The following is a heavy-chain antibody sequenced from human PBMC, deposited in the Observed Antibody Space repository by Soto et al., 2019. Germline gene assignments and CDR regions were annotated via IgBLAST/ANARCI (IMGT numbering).Heavy chain of an antibody. CDR2: IYYSGST. J-gene: IGHJ4*02. CDR3: ARTSHPNYFDSSGSYDY. V-gene: IGHV4-59*01. CDR1: GGSISSYY. Sequence: SETLSLTCSVSGGSISSYYWSWIRQPPGKGLEWIGYIYYSGSTNYNPSLKSRVTISVDTSKNQLSLKLSSVTAADTAVYYCARTSHPNYFDSSGSYDYWGQGTLVTVSP. D-gene: IGHD3-22*01.